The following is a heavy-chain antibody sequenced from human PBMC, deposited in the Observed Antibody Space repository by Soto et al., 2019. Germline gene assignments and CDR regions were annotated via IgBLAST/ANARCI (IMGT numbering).Heavy chain of an antibody. CDR3: ARDWWELPDAFDI. D-gene: IGHD1-26*01. CDR1: GGSFSGYY. Sequence: SETLSLTCAVYGGSFSGYYWSWIRQPPGKGLEWIGEINHSGSTNHNPSLKSRVTISLDTSKNQFSLKLSSVTAADTAVYYCARDWWELPDAFDIWGQGTMVT. CDR2: INHSGST. V-gene: IGHV4-34*01. J-gene: IGHJ3*02.